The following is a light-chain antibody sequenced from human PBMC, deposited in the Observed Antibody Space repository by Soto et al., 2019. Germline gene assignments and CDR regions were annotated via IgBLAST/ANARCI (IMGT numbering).Light chain of an antibody. V-gene: IGLV1-44*01. CDR2: RGT. Sequence: SVLTQLPSESGTPGQRVTIYYSGGSSNIGSSSVGWYQQLPGTAPKLLIHRGTQRASGVPDRFSGSQSGTSASLAISGLQFVDVADYYGAAWDDGLNGHVFGSGTKVTVL. CDR3: AAWDDGLNGHV. CDR1: SSNIGSSS. J-gene: IGLJ1*01.